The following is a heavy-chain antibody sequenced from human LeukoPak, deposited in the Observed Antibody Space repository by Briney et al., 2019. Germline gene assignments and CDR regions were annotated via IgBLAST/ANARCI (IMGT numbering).Heavy chain of an antibody. Sequence: PGGSMRLSCTASGFTFRNHGMNWVRQAPGKGLEWVSGISPNGGITYYADSVKGRFTISRDNSRNTVSLQMNYLRAEDTAIYYCAKDDAWLQYENWGQGILVTVSS. CDR1: GFTFRNHG. D-gene: IGHD5-24*01. V-gene: IGHV3-23*01. J-gene: IGHJ4*02. CDR2: ISPNGGIT. CDR3: AKDDAWLQYEN.